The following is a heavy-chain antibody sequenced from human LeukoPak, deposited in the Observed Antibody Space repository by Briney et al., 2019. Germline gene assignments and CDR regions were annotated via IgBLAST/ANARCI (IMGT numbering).Heavy chain of an antibody. D-gene: IGHD1-26*01. J-gene: IGHJ3*02. CDR1: GYTFTSYD. Sequence: APVKVSCKASGYTFTSYDINWVRQATGQGLEWMGWMNPNSGNTGYAQKFQGRVTITADESTSTAYMELSSLRSEDTAVYYCARGWSGSYRYDAFDIWGQGTMVTVSS. V-gene: IGHV1-8*01. CDR3: ARGWSGSYRYDAFDI. CDR2: MNPNSGNT.